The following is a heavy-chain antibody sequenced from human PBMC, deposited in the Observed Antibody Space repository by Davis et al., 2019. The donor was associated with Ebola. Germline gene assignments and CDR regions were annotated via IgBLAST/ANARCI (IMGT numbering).Heavy chain of an antibody. D-gene: IGHD3-22*01. J-gene: IGHJ4*02. CDR2: ISYDGSNK. V-gene: IGHV3-30*03. CDR3: ARDPSITMIVVVTGFDY. CDR1: GFTFSSYG. Sequence: GESLKISCAASGFTFSSYGMHWVRQAPGKGLEWVAVISYDGSNKYYADSVKGRFTISSDNSKNTLYLQMNSLRAEDTAVYYCARDPSITMIVVVTGFDYWGQGTLVTVSS.